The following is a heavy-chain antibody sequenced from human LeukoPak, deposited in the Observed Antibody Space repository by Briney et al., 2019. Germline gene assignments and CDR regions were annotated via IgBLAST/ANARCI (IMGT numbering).Heavy chain of an antibody. Sequence: GGSLRPSCAASGFTFDDYTMHWVRQAPGKGLEWVSLISWDGGSTYYADSVKGRFTISRDNSKNSLYLQMNSLRTEDTALYYCAKGGYYGSGSYPLGYWGQGTLVTVSS. CDR2: ISWDGGST. CDR3: AKGGYYGSGSYPLGY. J-gene: IGHJ4*02. V-gene: IGHV3-43*01. D-gene: IGHD3-10*01. CDR1: GFTFDDYT.